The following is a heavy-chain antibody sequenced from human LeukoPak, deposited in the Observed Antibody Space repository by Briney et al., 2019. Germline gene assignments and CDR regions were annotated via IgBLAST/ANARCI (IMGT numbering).Heavy chain of an antibody. CDR2: IWYDGSNK. D-gene: IGHD3-22*01. CDR1: GFTFSSYG. V-gene: IGHV3-33*01. Sequence: GSLRLSCAASGFTFSSYGMHWVRQAPGKGLEWVAVIWYDGSNKYYADSVKGRFTISRDNSKNTLYLQMNSLRAEDTAVYYCARHYDSSGYLDYWGQGTLVTVSS. CDR3: ARHYDSSGYLDY. J-gene: IGHJ4*02.